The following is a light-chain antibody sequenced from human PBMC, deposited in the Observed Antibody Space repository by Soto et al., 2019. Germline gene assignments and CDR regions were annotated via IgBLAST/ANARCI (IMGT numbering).Light chain of an antibody. J-gene: IGLJ1*01. V-gene: IGLV1-40*01. CDR3: QSYDSRLSGLYV. CDR2: GDI. CDR1: SSNIGAGYD. Sequence: QSVLTQPPSVSGAPGQRVTISCTGSSSNIGAGYDVHWYQLLPGAAPKLLIYGDINRPSGVPDRFSGSKSGTSASLAITGLQAEDEGDYYCQSYDSRLSGLYVFGSGTKLTVL.